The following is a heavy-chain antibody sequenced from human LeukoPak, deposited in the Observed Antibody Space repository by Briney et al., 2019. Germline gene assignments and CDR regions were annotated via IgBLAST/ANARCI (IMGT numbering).Heavy chain of an antibody. CDR3: ARGISIFGSGSHFDY. V-gene: IGHV1-18*01. J-gene: IGHJ4*02. Sequence: ASVKVSCKATGYTFTSYDINWVRQAPGQGLEWMGWISAYNGNTNYAQKLQGRVTMTTDTSTSTAYMELRSLRSDDTAVYYCARGISIFGSGSHFDYWGQGTLVTVSS. CDR2: ISAYNGNT. D-gene: IGHD1-26*01. CDR1: GYTFTSYD.